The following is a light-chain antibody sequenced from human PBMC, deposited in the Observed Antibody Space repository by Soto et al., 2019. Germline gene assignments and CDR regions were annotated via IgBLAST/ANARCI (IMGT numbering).Light chain of an antibody. Sequence: TVRTQSPATLSVSPGERATLSCRASQSVTSNLAWYQQKPGQAPRLLIYGASTWATGIPARFSGSGSGTEFTLTISSLQSEDFAVYYCQQYNNWPPYTFGQGTKLQIK. V-gene: IGKV3-15*01. CDR3: QQYNNWPPYT. CDR1: QSVTSN. CDR2: GAS. J-gene: IGKJ2*01.